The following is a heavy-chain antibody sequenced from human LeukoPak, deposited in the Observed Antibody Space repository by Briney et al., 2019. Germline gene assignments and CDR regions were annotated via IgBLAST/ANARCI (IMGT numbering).Heavy chain of an antibody. Sequence: GGSLRLSCAASGFTFRNYVIHWVRQAPGKGLEWVSGISWNSGSIGYAGSVKGRFTISRDNAKNSLYLQMNSLRAEDTALYYCAKDINTAAQADYYYGMDVWGQGTTVTVSS. CDR2: ISWNSGSI. CDR3: AKDINTAAQADYYYGMDV. V-gene: IGHV3-9*01. CDR1: GFTFRNYV. D-gene: IGHD5-18*01. J-gene: IGHJ6*02.